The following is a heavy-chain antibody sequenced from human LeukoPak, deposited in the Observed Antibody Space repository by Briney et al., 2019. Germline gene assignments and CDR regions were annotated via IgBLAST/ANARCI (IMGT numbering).Heavy chain of an antibody. J-gene: IGHJ4*02. D-gene: IGHD3-22*01. CDR3: ARVYETNGYLY. V-gene: IGHV3-30*03. CDR2: VSYDGSNK. CDR1: GFTFSSYG. Sequence: GGSLRLSCAASGFTFSSYGMHWVRQAPGKGLEWVAVVSYDGSNKYYADSVKGRFTISRDNAKNTVYLQMNSLRVEDTAVYYCARVYETNGYLYWGQGSLVTVSS.